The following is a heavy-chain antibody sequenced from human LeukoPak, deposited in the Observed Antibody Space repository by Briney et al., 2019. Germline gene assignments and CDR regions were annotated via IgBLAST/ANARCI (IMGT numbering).Heavy chain of an antibody. CDR2: VASSGTS. CDR1: GDTLNTYY. J-gene: IGHJ5*02. Sequence: SETLSLSCTASGDTLNTYYRTWIRQTPGKELEWIGFVASSGTSNYNPSLKSRVSTSIDTSKNQFSLALTSVTPADTAVYYCPRVVRAVVTSNCFDPWGQGTLVSVSS. V-gene: IGHV4-59*03. CDR3: PRVVRAVVTSNCFDP. D-gene: IGHD2-21*02.